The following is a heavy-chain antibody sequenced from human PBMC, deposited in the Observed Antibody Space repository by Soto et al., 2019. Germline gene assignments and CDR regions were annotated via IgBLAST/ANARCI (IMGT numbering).Heavy chain of an antibody. CDR3: AREGYCSGGSCYRHFDY. J-gene: IGHJ4*02. CDR1: GGSFSGYY. Sequence: QVQLQQWGAGLLKPSETLSLTCAVYGGSFSGYYWSWIRQPPGKGLEWIGEINHSGSTNYNPSLNSRVTISVETSKNQFSLKLSSVTAADTAVYYWAREGYCSGGSCYRHFDYWGQGTLVTVSS. CDR2: INHSGST. D-gene: IGHD2-15*01. V-gene: IGHV4-34*01.